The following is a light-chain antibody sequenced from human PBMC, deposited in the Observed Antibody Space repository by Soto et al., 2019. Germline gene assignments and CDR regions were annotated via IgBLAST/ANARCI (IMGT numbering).Light chain of an antibody. CDR1: QSISNN. CDR3: QQYSNWPRT. CDR2: GAS. J-gene: IGKJ1*01. V-gene: IGKV3-15*01. Sequence: EIVMTQSPATLSVSPGERATLSCRAGQSISNNLAWYQQKPGQAPRLLIYGASTRATGIPARFTGSGSGTEFTLTISSLQSEDFAVYYCQQYSNWPRTLGQGTKVEIK.